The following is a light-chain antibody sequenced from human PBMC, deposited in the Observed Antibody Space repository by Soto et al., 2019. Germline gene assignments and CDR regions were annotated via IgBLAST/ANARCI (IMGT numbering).Light chain of an antibody. J-gene: IGLJ2*01. CDR2: EVR. Sequence: QSALTQPPSVSGSPGQSVTTSCTGTSSDVGSYNRVSWYQQPPGTAPKLMIYEVRNRPSGVPDRFSGSKSGNTASLTISGLQAEDEADYYCSSYTSSSTLVFGGGTKLTVL. V-gene: IGLV2-18*02. CDR3: SSYTSSSTLV. CDR1: SSDVGSYNR.